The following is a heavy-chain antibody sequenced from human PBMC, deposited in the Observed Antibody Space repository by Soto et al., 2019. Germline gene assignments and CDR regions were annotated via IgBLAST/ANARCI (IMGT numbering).Heavy chain of an antibody. V-gene: IGHV3-7*01. D-gene: IGHD2-2*01. CDR2: IKPDGSEK. Sequence: GGSLRLSCAASGFTFHNYWMGWVRQTPDKGLEWVANIKPDGSEKYYVDSVKGRFTISRDNAKNSLYLQMNSLRAEDTAVYYCARDPNIVLVPAALRSYYYYYGMDVWGQGTTVTVSS. CDR1: GFTFHNYW. J-gene: IGHJ6*02. CDR3: ARDPNIVLVPAALRSYYYYYGMDV.